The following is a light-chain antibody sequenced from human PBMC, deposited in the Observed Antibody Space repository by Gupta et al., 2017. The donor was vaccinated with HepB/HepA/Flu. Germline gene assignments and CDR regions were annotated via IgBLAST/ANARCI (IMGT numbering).Light chain of an antibody. J-gene: IGLJ2*01. CDR2: TNN. V-gene: IGLV1-47*01. CDR3: ASWDDSLSGRVV. Sequence: QSVLTQPPSASGTPGQRVTISCSGSSSNIGSNYVYWYQQFPGTAPKLLIYTNNQRPSGVPDRFSGSKSGTSASLAIRGLRSEDEADYYCASWDDSLSGRVVFGGGTKVTVL. CDR1: SSNIGSNY.